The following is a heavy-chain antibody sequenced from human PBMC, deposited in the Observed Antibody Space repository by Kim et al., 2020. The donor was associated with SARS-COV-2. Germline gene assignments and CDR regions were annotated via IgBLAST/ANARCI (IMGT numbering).Heavy chain of an antibody. CDR1: GFTFSSYA. CDR2: ISSNGGST. D-gene: IGHD3-3*01. CDR3: ARDSTITMFGVVRIKYY. Sequence: GGSLRLSCAASGFTFSSYAMHWVRQAPGKGLEYVSAISSNGGSTYYANSVKGRFTISRDNSKNTLYLKIGSLTAEDMALYYGARDSTITMFGVVRIKYY. J-gene: IGHJ6*01. V-gene: IGHV3-64*01.